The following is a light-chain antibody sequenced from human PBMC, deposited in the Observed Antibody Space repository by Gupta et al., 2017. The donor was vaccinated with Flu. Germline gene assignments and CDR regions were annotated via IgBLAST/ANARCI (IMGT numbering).Light chain of an antibody. V-gene: IGLV2-11*01. CDR3: CSYAGIFTWV. CDR2: DVT. CDR1: SSDVGGSDY. Sequence: SGTISCTGTSSDVGGSDYVSWYQQHPGEAPKLMIYDVTKRPSGVPDRFSGSKSGNTASLTISGLHVEGEVDYYCCSYAGIFTWVFGGGTKLTVL. J-gene: IGLJ3*02.